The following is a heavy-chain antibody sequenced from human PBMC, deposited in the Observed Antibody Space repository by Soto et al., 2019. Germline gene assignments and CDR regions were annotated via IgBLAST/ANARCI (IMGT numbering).Heavy chain of an antibody. CDR2: IYYSGST. Sequence: PSETLSLTCTVSGASISSPHDYWGWIRQSPGRGLEWIGSIYYSGSTYYNPSLKSRISISVDTSKNQFSLNLTSVTAADTAVYYCARHNYGSGSTYFDYWGQGTLVTVSS. D-gene: IGHD3-10*01. CDR3: ARHNYGSGSTYFDY. V-gene: IGHV4-39*01. J-gene: IGHJ4*02. CDR1: GASISSPHDY.